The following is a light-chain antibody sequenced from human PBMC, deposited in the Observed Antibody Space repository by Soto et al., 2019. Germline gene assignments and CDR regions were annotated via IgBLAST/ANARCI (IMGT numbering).Light chain of an antibody. Sequence: EIVMTQSPATLSVSPGERATLSCRASQSVSSNLAWYQQKPGQAPRLLIYGASTRATGIPARFSGSASGTEFTLTISSLQSEDFAVYYCQQYNNWPRGLTFGGGTKVEIK. CDR1: QSVSSN. V-gene: IGKV3-15*01. CDR2: GAS. J-gene: IGKJ4*01. CDR3: QQYNNWPRGLT.